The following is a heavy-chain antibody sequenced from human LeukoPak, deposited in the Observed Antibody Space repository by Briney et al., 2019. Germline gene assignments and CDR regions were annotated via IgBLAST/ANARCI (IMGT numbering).Heavy chain of an antibody. Sequence: GGSLRLSCAASGVIFSNYAMNWVRQAPGKGLEWVSAISGSGGSTYYADSVKGRFTISRDNSKNTLYLQMNSLRAEDTAVYYCAKGSEYSSSFFDYWGQGTLVTVSS. J-gene: IGHJ4*02. V-gene: IGHV3-23*01. D-gene: IGHD6-6*01. CDR2: ISGSGGST. CDR3: AKGSEYSSSFFDY. CDR1: GVIFSNYA.